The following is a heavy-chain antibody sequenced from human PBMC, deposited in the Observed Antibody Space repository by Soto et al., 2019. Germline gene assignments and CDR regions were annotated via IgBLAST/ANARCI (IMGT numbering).Heavy chain of an antibody. Sequence: GGSLRLSCTASGFTFGDYAMSWFRQAPGKGLEWVGFIRSKAYGGTTEYAASVKGRFTISRDDSKSIAYLQMNSLKTEDTAVYYCTRGYDFWSGYYDDYYYGMDVWGQGTTVTVSS. J-gene: IGHJ6*02. CDR2: IRSKAYGGTT. D-gene: IGHD3-3*01. V-gene: IGHV3-49*03. CDR1: GFTFGDYA. CDR3: TRGYDFWSGYYDDYYYGMDV.